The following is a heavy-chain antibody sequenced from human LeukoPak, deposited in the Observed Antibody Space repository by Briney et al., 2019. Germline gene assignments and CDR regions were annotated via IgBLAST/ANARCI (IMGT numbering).Heavy chain of an antibody. D-gene: IGHD6-19*01. CDR1: GGSISSSSYY. V-gene: IGHV4-39*07. CDR2: IYYSGST. J-gene: IGHJ5*02. CDR3: ARDQSLYIAVAGNWFDP. Sequence: SETLSLTCTVSGGSISSSSYYWGWIRQPPGKGLEWIGSIYYSGSTYYNPSLKSRVTISVDTSKNQFSLKLSSVTAADTAVYYCARDQSLYIAVAGNWFDPWGQGTLVTVSS.